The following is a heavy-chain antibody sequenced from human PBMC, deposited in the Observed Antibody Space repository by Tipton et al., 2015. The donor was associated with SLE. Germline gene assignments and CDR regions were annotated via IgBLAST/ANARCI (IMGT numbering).Heavy chain of an antibody. Sequence: QVQLVQPGAEVKKPGASVKVSCKASGYTFTSYYIHWVRQAPGQGLEWMGIINPSGGLTTYAQKFQGRVTMTRDTSTNTVYMELSSLRSDDTAVYSCARDKDGYNHNFDSWGQGTLVTVSS. J-gene: IGHJ4*02. D-gene: IGHD5-24*01. CDR2: INPSGGLT. CDR3: ARDKDGYNHNFDS. CDR1: GYTFTSYY. V-gene: IGHV1-46*01.